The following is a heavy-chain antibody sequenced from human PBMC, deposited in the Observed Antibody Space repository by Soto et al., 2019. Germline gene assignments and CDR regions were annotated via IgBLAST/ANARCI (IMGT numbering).Heavy chain of an antibody. D-gene: IGHD6-19*01. CDR2: ISYDGSNK. CDR1: GFTFSRYA. Sequence: QVQLVESGGGVVQPGRSLRLSCAASGFTFSRYAMHWVRQAPGKGLEWVAVISYDGSNKYYADSVKGRFTISRDISKNTLYLQMNSLRAEDTAVYYCARDLEVAVAGAWGQGTLVTVSS. CDR3: ARDLEVAVAGA. V-gene: IGHV3-30-3*01. J-gene: IGHJ5*02.